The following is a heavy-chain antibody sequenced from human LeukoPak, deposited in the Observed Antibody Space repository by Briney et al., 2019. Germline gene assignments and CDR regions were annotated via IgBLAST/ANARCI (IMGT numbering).Heavy chain of an antibody. CDR3: ARGSIVGATFDYFDY. CDR1: GYTFTGYY. V-gene: IGHV1-2*02. D-gene: IGHD1-26*01. J-gene: IGHJ4*02. CDR2: INPNSGGT. Sequence: ASVKVSCKASGYTFTGYYIHWVRQAPGQGLEWMGWINPNSGGTNYAQKFQGRVTMTRDTSISTAYMDLSRLRSDDTAVYYSARGSIVGATFDYFDYWGQGTLVTVSS.